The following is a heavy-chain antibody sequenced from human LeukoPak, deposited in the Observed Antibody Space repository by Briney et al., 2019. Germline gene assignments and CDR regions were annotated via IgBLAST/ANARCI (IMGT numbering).Heavy chain of an antibody. D-gene: IGHD3-22*01. CDR1: GYTFTSYD. CDR3: ARTRVNYEGSAYSYYFDY. V-gene: IGHV1-8*01. CDR2: MNLNSGSK. J-gene: IGHJ4*02. Sequence: ASVKVPCKASGYTFTSYDINWVRQAPGQGVEWLAWMNLNSGSKGYSQKFQGRVTLTRNTSIDTAYLEVSSLRSEDTAVYYCARTRVNYEGSAYSYYFDYWGQGTPVTASS.